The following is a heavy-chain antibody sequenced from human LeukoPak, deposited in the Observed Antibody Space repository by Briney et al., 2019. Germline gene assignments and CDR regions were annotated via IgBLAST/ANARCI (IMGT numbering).Heavy chain of an antibody. CDR2: ISSSSSYI. J-gene: IGHJ4*02. Sequence: GGSLRLSCAASGFTFSSYSMNWVRQAPGKRLEWVSSISSSSSYIYYADSVKGRFTISRDNAKNSLYLQMNSLRAEDTAVYHCARDSGSYYPLDYWGQGTLVTVSS. CDR3: ARDSGSYYPLDY. D-gene: IGHD1-26*01. CDR1: GFTFSSYS. V-gene: IGHV3-21*01.